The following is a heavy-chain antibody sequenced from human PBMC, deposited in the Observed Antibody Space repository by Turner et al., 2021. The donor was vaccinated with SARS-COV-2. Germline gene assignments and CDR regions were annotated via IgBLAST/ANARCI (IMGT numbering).Heavy chain of an antibody. CDR2: IYYSGST. CDR3: ARHWEVAAAAYLARFDP. J-gene: IGHJ5*02. Sequence: QLQLQGAGPGLVQPSETLSLTCAGPGSAIGISSYYWGWIRQPPGKGLEWMGSIYYSGSTDYNPSLKSRVTISVDTSKNQFSLKLTSVTAADTAVYFCARHWEVAAAAYLARFDPWGQGTLVTVSS. D-gene: IGHD6-13*01. V-gene: IGHV4-39*01. CDR1: GSAIGISSYY.